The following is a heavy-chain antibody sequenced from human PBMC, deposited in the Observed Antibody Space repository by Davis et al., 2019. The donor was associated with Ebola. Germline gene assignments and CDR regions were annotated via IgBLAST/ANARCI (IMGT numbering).Heavy chain of an antibody. CDR1: GFTFSSYS. V-gene: IGHV3-48*04. D-gene: IGHD1-1*01. Sequence: GESLKISCAASGFTFSSYSMNWVRQAPGKGLEWVSYISSSGSTIYYADSVKGRFTISRDNAKNSLYLQMNSLRAEDTAVYYCARDPSTGTTSYYYMDVWGKGTTVTVSS. CDR2: ISSSGSTI. CDR3: ARDPSTGTTSYYYMDV. J-gene: IGHJ6*03.